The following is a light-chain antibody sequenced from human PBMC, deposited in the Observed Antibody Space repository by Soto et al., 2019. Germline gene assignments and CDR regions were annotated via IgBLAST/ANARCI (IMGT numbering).Light chain of an antibody. J-gene: IGKJ1*01. Sequence: EIVLTQSPGTLSLSPGERATLSCRASQSVSSSYLAWYQQKPGQAPRLLIYDASNRATGIPVRFSGSGSGTDFTLTISRLEPEDFAVYFCHQYGSSPWTFGQGTKVDIK. V-gene: IGKV3-20*01. CDR3: HQYGSSPWT. CDR2: DAS. CDR1: QSVSSSY.